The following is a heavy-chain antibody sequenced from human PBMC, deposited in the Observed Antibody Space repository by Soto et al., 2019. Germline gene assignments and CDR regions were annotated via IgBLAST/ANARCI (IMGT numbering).Heavy chain of an antibody. Sequence: ASVKVSCKASGYTFTNNVIHWLRQAPGQTLEWMGWIHTAKGNTKYSQKFEARVTLTRDTAASTAYMELNSLRSDDTAVYYCARGPIWTYTWNYARLNYLDPWGQGTLVTVSS. CDR3: ARGPIWTYTWNYARLNYLDP. V-gene: IGHV1-3*04. CDR2: IHTAKGNT. CDR1: GYTFTNNV. J-gene: IGHJ5*02. D-gene: IGHD1-7*01.